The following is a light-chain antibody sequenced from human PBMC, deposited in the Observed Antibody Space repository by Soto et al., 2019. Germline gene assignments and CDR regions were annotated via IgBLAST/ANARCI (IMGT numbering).Light chain of an antibody. J-gene: IGKJ5*01. CDR3: QQRSNCPIT. Sequence: TVMTQAPSTLSSSPGESATLSCRASQSVSSYLAWYQQKPGQAPRLLIYDASNRATGIPARFSGSGSGTDFTLIIGSLEPEDFALYYCQQRSNCPITFGQGTRLEI. CDR2: DAS. CDR1: QSVSSY. V-gene: IGKV3-11*01.